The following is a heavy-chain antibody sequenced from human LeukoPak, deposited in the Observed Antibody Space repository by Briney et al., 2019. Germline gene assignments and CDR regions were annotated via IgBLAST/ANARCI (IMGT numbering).Heavy chain of an antibody. CDR3: SRLGRVATAGAYNYHSMDV. J-gene: IGHJ6*02. D-gene: IGHD5-12*01. Sequence: SETLSLTCTVSGGSISSYYWSWIRQPPGRGLEWIGYIYYSGSTNYNPSLKSRVTISVDTSKNQFSLELTSVTAADTAVYYCSRLGRVATAGAYNYHSMDVWGQGTTVTVSS. CDR2: IYYSGST. V-gene: IGHV4-59*08. CDR1: GGSISSYY.